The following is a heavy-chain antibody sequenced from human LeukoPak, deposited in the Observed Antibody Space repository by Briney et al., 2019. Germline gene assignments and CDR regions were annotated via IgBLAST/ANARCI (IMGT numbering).Heavy chain of an antibody. CDR1: GFTFSTYG. CDR3: ARDGTVAASFDY. D-gene: IGHD6-19*01. CDR2: ISTGSSTM. V-gene: IGHV3-48*01. Sequence: GSLRLSCAASGFTFSTYGMSWVRQAPGKGLEWVSYISTGSSTMYYADSVKGRFTISRDNVKNSLDLQMNSLRAEDTAMYYCARDGTVAASFDYWGQGTLVTVSS. J-gene: IGHJ4*02.